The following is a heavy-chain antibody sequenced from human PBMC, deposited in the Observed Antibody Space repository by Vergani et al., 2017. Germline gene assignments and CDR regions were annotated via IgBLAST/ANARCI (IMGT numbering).Heavy chain of an antibody. CDR2: INHSGST. Sequence: QVQLQQWGAGLLKPSETLSLTCAVYGGSFSGYYWSWIRQPPGKGLAWIGEINHSGSTNYNPSLKSRVTISVDTSKNQFSLKLSSVTAADTAVYYCARGGRMVRGVINWFDPWGQGTLVTVSS. D-gene: IGHD3-10*01. CDR3: ARGGRMVRGVINWFDP. V-gene: IGHV4-34*01. CDR1: GGSFSGYY. J-gene: IGHJ5*02.